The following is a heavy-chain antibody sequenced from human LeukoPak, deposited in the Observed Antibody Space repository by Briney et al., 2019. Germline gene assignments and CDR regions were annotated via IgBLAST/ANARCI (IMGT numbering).Heavy chain of an antibody. V-gene: IGHV4-59*01. CDR1: GGSTSNYY. CDR3: PKGAMLTPPSFDY. Sequence: PSETLSLTCPVSGGSTSNYYYWTWIRQPPGKGLEWIGYVYYIGSTNFNPSLKSRATISLDTSRKQFSLKLTSLTAAATPWYSWPKGAMLTPPSFDYGGQGPLVTVSS. J-gene: IGHJ4*02. CDR2: VYYIGST. D-gene: IGHD3-10*02.